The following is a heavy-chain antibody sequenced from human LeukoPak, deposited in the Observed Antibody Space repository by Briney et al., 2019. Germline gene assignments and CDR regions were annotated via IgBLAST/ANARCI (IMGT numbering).Heavy chain of an antibody. V-gene: IGHV4-30-4*07. CDR2: ISYSGNT. CDR1: GGSISSGGHS. CDR3: ARTDMTTVTHFDY. J-gene: IGHJ4*02. Sequence: SGTLSLTCAVSGGSISSGGHSWSWIRQPPGKGLEWIGYISYSGNTYYNPSLKSRVTISVDTSKNQFSLKLSSVTAADTAVYYCARTDMTTVTHFDYWGQGTLVTVSS. D-gene: IGHD4-11*01.